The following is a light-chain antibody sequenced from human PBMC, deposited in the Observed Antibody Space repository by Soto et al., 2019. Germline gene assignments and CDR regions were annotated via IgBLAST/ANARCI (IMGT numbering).Light chain of an antibody. CDR1: QSVSSSY. J-gene: IGKJ1*01. CDR2: GIS. V-gene: IGKV3-20*01. CDR3: QQYVTSSPRT. Sequence: EIVLTQSRGTLSLSPGERATLSCRASQSVSSSYLAWYQQKPGQAPRLLMYGISRRATGIPDRFSGSGSGTDFTLTITRLEPEDFAVYYCQQYVTSSPRTFGQGSKVDI.